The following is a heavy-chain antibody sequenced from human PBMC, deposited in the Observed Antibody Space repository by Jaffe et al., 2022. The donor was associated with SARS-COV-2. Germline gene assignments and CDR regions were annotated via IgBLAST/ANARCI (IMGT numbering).Heavy chain of an antibody. V-gene: IGHV3-30*18. J-gene: IGHJ6*02. CDR3: AKDLLQSYYYYYGMDV. CDR1: GFTFSSYG. D-gene: IGHD2-15*01. Sequence: QVQLVESGGGVVQPGRSLRLSCAASGFTFSSYGMHWVRQAPGKGLEWVAVISYDGSNKYYADSVKGRFTISRDNSKNTLYLQMNSLRAEDTAVYYCAKDLLQSYYYYYGMDVWGQGTTVSVSS. CDR2: ISYDGSNK.